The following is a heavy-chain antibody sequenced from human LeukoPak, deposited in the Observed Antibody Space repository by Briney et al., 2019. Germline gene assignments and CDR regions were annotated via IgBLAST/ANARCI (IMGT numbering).Heavy chain of an antibody. Sequence: GGSLRLSCAASGFTVSSNYMSWVRQAQGQGLEWVSVIYSGGSTYYADSVKGRFTVSRDNSKNTLYLQMNSLRAEDTAVYYCARGSSNYDFWSGYYPAPFYYYYYGMDVWGQGTTVTVSS. J-gene: IGHJ6*02. CDR3: ARGSSNYDFWSGYYPAPFYYYYYGMDV. D-gene: IGHD3-3*01. CDR2: IYSGGST. V-gene: IGHV3-53*01. CDR1: GFTVSSNY.